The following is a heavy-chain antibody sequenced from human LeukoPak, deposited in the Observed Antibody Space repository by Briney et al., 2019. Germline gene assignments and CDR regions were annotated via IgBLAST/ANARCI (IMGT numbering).Heavy chain of an antibody. Sequence: PGGSLRLSCAASGFTFDDYAMHWVRQAPGKGLEWVSGISWNSGSIGYADSVKGRFTISRDNAKNSLYLQMNSQRAEDTALYYCAKAELDPWGQGTLVTVSS. CDR3: AKAELDP. CDR1: GFTFDDYA. CDR2: ISWNSGSI. J-gene: IGHJ5*02. V-gene: IGHV3-9*01.